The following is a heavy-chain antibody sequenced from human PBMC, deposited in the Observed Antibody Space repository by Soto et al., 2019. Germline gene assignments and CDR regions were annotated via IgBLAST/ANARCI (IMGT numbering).Heavy chain of an antibody. CDR3: AKEESDFRGTKWFDP. J-gene: IGHJ5*02. CDR2: IFYTGST. V-gene: IGHV4-31*01. Sequence: QVQLQESGPGLVKPSQTLSLTCTVSGGSISGGAYYWSWIRQHPGKGLEWIGYIFYTGSTFYNPSLKKPVAISMETSKNQFSLKLNSVTAADTAVYYCAKEESDFRGTKWFDPWSQGTLVTVSS. D-gene: IGHD3-3*01. CDR1: GGSISGGAYY.